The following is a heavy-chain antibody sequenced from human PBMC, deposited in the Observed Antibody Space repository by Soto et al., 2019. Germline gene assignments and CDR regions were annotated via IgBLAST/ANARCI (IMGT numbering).Heavy chain of an antibody. CDR1: VYTFTNYA. CDR3: EREEYGDSYNWFDP. V-gene: IGHV1-18*01. Sequence: ASVKVSCKSSVYTFTNYAITCVRQAPGQGLEWMGWISTYTGNANYAQNFQGRVTMTTDTSTSTAYMDLRSLRSDDTAVYYCEREEYGDSYNWFDPWGQGTLVTVSS. CDR2: ISTYTGNA. J-gene: IGHJ5*02. D-gene: IGHD4-17*01.